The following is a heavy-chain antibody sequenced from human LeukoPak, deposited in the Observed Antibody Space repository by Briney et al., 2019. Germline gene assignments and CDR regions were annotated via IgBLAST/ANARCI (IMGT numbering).Heavy chain of an antibody. CDR3: AKDSLGTPYH. CDR2: ISGSGGST. Sequence: GGSLRLSCAASGFSFSTYDMTWVRQAPGKGLEWVSTISGSGGSTFYTDSVKGRFTISRDNSKNTLHLQMSSLRAEDTAVYYCAKDSLGTPYHWGQGTLVTVSA. CDR1: GFSFSTYD. V-gene: IGHV3-23*01. J-gene: IGHJ5*02. D-gene: IGHD3-16*01.